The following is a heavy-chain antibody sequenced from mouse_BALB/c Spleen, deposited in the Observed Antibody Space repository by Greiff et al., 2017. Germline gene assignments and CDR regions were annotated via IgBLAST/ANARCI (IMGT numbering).Heavy chain of an antibody. D-gene: IGHD1-1*01. CDR1: GFSLTSYG. J-gene: IGHJ3*01. Sequence: VKLVESGPGLVAPSQSLSITCTVSGFSLTSYGVHWVRQPPGKGLEWLGVIWAGGSTNYNSALMSRLSISKDNSKSQVFLKMNSLQTDDTAMYYCAKNYYGSSYPAYWGQGTLVTVSA. V-gene: IGHV2-9*02. CDR2: IWAGGST. CDR3: AKNYYGSSYPAY.